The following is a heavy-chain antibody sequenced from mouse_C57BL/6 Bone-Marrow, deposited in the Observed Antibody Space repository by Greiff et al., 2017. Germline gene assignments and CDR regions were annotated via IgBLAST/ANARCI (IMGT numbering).Heavy chain of an antibody. CDR2: IDPSDSYT. CDR3: AREGGNLYCYFDV. Sequence: VQLQQPGAELVKPGASVKLSCKASGYTFTSYWMQWVKQRPGQGLEWIGEIDPSDSYTNYNQKFKGKATLTVDTSSSTAYMQLSSLTSEDSAVYYCAREGGNLYCYFDVWGTGTTVTVSS. CDR1: GYTFTSYW. D-gene: IGHD2-1*01. J-gene: IGHJ1*03. V-gene: IGHV1-50*01.